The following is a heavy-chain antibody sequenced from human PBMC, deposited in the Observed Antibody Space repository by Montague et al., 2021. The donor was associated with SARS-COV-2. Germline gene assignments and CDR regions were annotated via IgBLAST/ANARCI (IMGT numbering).Heavy chain of an antibody. D-gene: IGHD5-12*01. V-gene: IGHV4-59*01. CDR2: IYYSGST. CDR1: GGSISSYY. J-gene: IGHJ6*02. Sequence: SETLSLTCTVSGGSISSYYWSWIRQPPGKGLEWIGYIYYSGSTNYNPSLKSRVTISVDTSKNQFSLKLSSVNAADTAVYYCARGAGRGSGYGKYYYYYYGMAVWGQGTTVTVSS. CDR3: ARGAGRGSGYGKYYYYYYGMAV.